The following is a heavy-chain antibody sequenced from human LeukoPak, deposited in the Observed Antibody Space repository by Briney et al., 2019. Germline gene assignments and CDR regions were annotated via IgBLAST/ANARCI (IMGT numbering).Heavy chain of an antibody. CDR1: GFTFSSYW. D-gene: IGHD4-17*01. Sequence: GGSLRLSCAASGFTFSSYWMSWVRQAPGKGLEWVSGINWNGGSTGYADSVKGRFTISRDIAKNSLYLQMNSLRAEDTALYHCTRAPPTTTDYGDYLTRWDYFDYWGQGTLVTVSS. V-gene: IGHV3-20*01. J-gene: IGHJ4*02. CDR3: TRAPPTTTDYGDYLTRWDYFDY. CDR2: INWNGGST.